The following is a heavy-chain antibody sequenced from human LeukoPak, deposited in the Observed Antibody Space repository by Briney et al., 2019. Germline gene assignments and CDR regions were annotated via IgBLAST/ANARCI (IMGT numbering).Heavy chain of an antibody. CDR2: IYYPGST. CDR3: ARGPAYYDFWSGYYLGDAFDI. CDR1: GGSVSDYY. J-gene: IGHJ3*02. D-gene: IGHD3-3*01. Sequence: SETLSLTCTISGGSVSDYYWSWIRQSPGKGLEWIGYIYYPGSTTYNPSLQSRANISVDTSKNQFSLKLSSVTAADTAVYCGARGPAYYDFWSGYYLGDAFDIWGEGTMVTVSS. V-gene: IGHV4-59*02.